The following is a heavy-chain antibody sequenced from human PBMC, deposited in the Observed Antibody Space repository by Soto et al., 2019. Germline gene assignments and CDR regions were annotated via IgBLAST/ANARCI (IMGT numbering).Heavy chain of an antibody. D-gene: IGHD3-10*01. J-gene: IGHJ6*02. Sequence: GESLKISCKGSGYSFTSYWISWVRQMPGKGLEWMGRIDPSDSYTNYSPSFQGHVTISADKSISTAYLQWSSLKASDTAMYYCASWSNYYGSGSYYNPVTNYYSGMDVWGQGTTVTVSS. CDR3: ASWSNYYGSGSYYNPVTNYYSGMDV. CDR2: IDPSDSYT. V-gene: IGHV5-10-1*01. CDR1: GYSFTSYW.